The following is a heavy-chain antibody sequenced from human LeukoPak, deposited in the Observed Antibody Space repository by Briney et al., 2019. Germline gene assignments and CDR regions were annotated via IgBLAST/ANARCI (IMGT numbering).Heavy chain of an antibody. Sequence: PGGSLRLSCAASGFTFSSYAMSWVRQAPGKGLEWVSAISGSGGSTYYADSVKGRFTISRDDSKNTLYLQMNSLRAEDTAVYYCAKDHVPYSSSLDYWGQGTLVTVSS. CDR1: GFTFSSYA. J-gene: IGHJ4*02. CDR2: ISGSGGST. D-gene: IGHD6-13*01. V-gene: IGHV3-23*01. CDR3: AKDHVPYSSSLDY.